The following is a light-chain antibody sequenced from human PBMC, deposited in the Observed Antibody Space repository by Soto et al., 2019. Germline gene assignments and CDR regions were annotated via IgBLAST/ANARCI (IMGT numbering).Light chain of an antibody. V-gene: IGKV1-39*01. Sequence: DLQMTQSPSSLSASVGDRVTITCRASQSISTYLNWYQQKVGKAPKLLIYAASSLQRGVPSRFSGGGSGTEFTLTISSLQPEDFATYYCEQRYSTPRTFGQGTKLEIK. J-gene: IGKJ2*02. CDR2: AAS. CDR1: QSISTY. CDR3: EQRYSTPRT.